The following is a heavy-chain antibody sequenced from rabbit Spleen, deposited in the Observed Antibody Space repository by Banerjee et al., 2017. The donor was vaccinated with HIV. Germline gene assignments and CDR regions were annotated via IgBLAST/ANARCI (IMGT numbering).Heavy chain of an antibody. D-gene: IGHD2-1*01. CDR1: GFSFSDRDV. CDR3: ARGSAEMTMVITGYYFNL. Sequence: QEQLEESGGGLVKPEGSLTLTCKASGFSFSDRDVMCWVRQAPGKGLEWIACIDAGGSGSTYYASWAKGRFTISKTSSTTVTLQMTSLTAADTATYFCARGSAEMTMVITGYYFNLWGPGTLVTVS. CDR2: IDAGGSGST. J-gene: IGHJ4*01. V-gene: IGHV1S45*01.